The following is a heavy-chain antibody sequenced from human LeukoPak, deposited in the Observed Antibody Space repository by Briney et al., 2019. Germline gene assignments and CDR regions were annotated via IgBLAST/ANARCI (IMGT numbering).Heavy chain of an antibody. J-gene: IGHJ4*02. CDR3: AKLVGTATGDY. V-gene: IGHV3-23*01. D-gene: IGHD2-15*01. CDR1: GFTFSIYG. CDR2: ITGSGSNT. Sequence: GGSLRLSCAASGFTFSIYGMTWVRQAPGKGLEWVSSITGSGSNTYYADSVKGRFTISRDNSKNTLYLQMNSLRADDTAVYYCAKLVGTATGDYWGQGTLVTVSS.